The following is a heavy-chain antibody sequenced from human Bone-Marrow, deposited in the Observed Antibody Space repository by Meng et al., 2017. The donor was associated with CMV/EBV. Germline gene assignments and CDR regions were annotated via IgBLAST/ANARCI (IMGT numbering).Heavy chain of an antibody. CDR2: INPNSGGT. D-gene: IGHD6-6*01. Sequence: SVKVSCQASGYTFTGYYMHWVRQAPGQGLEWMGWINPNSGGTNYAQKFQGRVTMTRDTSISTAYMELSRLRSDDTAVYYCARGLRYSSPYNWFDPWGQGTLVTVSS. CDR3: ARGLRYSSPYNWFDP. J-gene: IGHJ5*02. V-gene: IGHV1-2*02. CDR1: GYTFTGYY.